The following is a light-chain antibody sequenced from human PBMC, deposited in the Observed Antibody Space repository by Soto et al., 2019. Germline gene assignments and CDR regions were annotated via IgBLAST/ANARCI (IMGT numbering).Light chain of an antibody. CDR3: QQTYLKPLT. J-gene: IGKJ4*01. CDR1: QTIGSY. V-gene: IGKV1-39*01. Sequence: DIQVTQSPSSLAASFGYRDTITCRTSQTIGSYVNWYPQKPGKAPSRLINAASSLLSGVPSRLSGPGSGTDVTLTITSLLHEDFATYYCQQTYLKPLTFGGGTKVA. CDR2: AAS.